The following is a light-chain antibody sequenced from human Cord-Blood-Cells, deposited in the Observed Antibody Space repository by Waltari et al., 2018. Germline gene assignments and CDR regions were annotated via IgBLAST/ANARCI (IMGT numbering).Light chain of an antibody. CDR1: TPNIGKNY. CDR2: DNN. V-gene: IGLV1-51*01. Sequence: QSVLTQPPSVSAAPGPTVPISCPGCTPNIGKNYVPWSQQLPGTAPKLLIYDNNKRPSGIPDRFSGSKSGTSATLGITGLQTGDEADYYCGTWDSSLSAGVVFGGGTKLTVL. CDR3: GTWDSSLSAGVV. J-gene: IGLJ2*01.